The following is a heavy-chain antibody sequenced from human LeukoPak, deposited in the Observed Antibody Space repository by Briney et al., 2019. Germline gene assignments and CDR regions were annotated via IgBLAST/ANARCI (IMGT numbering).Heavy chain of an antibody. CDR1: GFTFSSYW. V-gene: IGHV3-74*01. CDR2: TDSNGSTI. D-gene: IGHD1-26*01. Sequence: PGGSLRLSCAASGFTFSSYWMHWVRQAPGKGLVWVSRTDSNGSTINYADSVKGRFTISRDNANSMLYLQMNSLRAEDSAVYYCAKDFVGPDDYWGQGTLVTVSS. J-gene: IGHJ4*02. CDR3: AKDFVGPDDY.